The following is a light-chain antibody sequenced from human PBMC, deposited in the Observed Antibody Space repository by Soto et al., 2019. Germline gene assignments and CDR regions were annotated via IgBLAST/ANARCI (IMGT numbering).Light chain of an antibody. CDR1: QGISID. CDR3: QKYNGAPLT. Sequence: DIQMTQSPSSLSASVGDRVTITCRASQGISIDLAWYQQKPGKVPKLLIYDAYTLQSGVPSRFSGSGSGTDFTLTISGLQPEDVSTYYCQKYNGAPLTFGGGTKVEI. V-gene: IGKV1-27*01. CDR2: DAY. J-gene: IGKJ4*01.